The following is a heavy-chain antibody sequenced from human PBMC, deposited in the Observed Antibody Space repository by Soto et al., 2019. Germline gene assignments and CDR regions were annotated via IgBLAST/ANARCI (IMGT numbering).Heavy chain of an antibody. V-gene: IGHV1-18*01. CDR1: GYTFITYG. CDR2: ISSYNGNT. J-gene: IGHJ6*02. D-gene: IGHD6-6*01. Sequence: ASVKVSCKASGYTFITYGISWVRQAPGQGLEWMGWISSYNGNTKYAQKPQGRDNMTTDTSTTTAYMELRSLISDDTAVYYCARDRPTSSIRARDYYYAMDVWGQGTTVTVSS. CDR3: ARDRPTSSIRARDYYYAMDV.